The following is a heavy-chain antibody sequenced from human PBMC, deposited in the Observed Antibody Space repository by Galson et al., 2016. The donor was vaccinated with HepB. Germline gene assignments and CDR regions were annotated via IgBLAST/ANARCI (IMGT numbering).Heavy chain of an antibody. Sequence: SETLSLTCAVYGGSVSGYYWTWIRQPPGKGLEWIGNIYYSGTTNYNPSLRSRATISVDTPKNRFSLKLTGVTAADTALYYCARGAISEVRGRIFSTRWYFDFWGRGTRVTVSS. CDR3: ARGAISEVRGRIFSTRWYFDF. D-gene: IGHD3-10*01. J-gene: IGHJ2*01. CDR2: IYYSGTT. V-gene: IGHV4-59*02. CDR1: GGSVSGYY.